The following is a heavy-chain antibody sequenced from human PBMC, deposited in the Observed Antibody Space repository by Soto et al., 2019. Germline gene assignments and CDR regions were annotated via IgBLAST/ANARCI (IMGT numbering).Heavy chain of an antibody. CDR2: IYYSGST. J-gene: IGHJ5*02. CDR3: ARQPLSSNWFDP. Sequence: SETLSLTCTVSGGSIRSYYWSWIRQPPGKGLEWIGYIYYSGSTNYNPSLKSRVTMSVDTSKNQFSLRLSSVTAADTAVYYCARQPLSSNWFDPWGQGTLVTVSS. CDR1: GGSIRSYY. V-gene: IGHV4-59*01.